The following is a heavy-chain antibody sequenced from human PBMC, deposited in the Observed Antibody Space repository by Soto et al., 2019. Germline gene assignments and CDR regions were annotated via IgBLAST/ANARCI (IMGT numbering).Heavy chain of an antibody. Sequence: QVQLQESGPGLVKPSETLSLTCTVSGGSVTSGSYYWNWIRQPPGKGLEWIGYISYSGSTNYNPSLKGRVTLSGDTSKRQFSLKLRSVTAADTAVFYCARGGGTRPAHWGQGTLVTVSS. J-gene: IGHJ4*02. V-gene: IGHV4-61*01. CDR1: GGSVTSGSYY. D-gene: IGHD3-16*01. CDR3: ARGGGTRPAH. CDR2: ISYSGST.